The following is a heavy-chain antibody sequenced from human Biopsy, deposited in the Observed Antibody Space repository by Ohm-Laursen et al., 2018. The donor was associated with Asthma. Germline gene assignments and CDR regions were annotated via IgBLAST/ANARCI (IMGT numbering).Heavy chain of an antibody. Sequence: RSLRLSCSASGLVFRSHAMHWVRQAPGKGLEWVAVVSYDGGVAHYADSMKGRFTISRDNAKSTLYLQMNRLRTDDTAVYYCAKRRGYSDLTDFDHWGQGTLVTVSS. D-gene: IGHD3-3*01. CDR3: AKRRGYSDLTDFDH. V-gene: IGHV3-30*18. J-gene: IGHJ4*02. CDR1: GLVFRSHA. CDR2: VSYDGGVA.